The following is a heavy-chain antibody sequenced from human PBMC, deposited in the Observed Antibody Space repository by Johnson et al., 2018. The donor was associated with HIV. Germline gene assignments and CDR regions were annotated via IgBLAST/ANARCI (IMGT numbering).Heavy chain of an antibody. CDR2: INSDGSST. V-gene: IGHV3-74*02. CDR3: ARDTYSSDACDI. CDR1: GFTFSNYW. J-gene: IGHJ3*02. D-gene: IGHD4-11*01. Sequence: VQLVESGGGVVQPGGSLRLSCAASGFTFSNYWMYWVRQGLGKGLVWVSRINSDGSSTSYADSVKGRFTISRDNAKNSLYLQMNSLRAEDTALYYCARDTYSSDACDIWGQGTMVTVSS.